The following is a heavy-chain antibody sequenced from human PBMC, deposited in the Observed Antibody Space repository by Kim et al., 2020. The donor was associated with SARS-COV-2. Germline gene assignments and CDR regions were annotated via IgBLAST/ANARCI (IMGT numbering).Heavy chain of an antibody. V-gene: IGHV3-23*01. CDR2: FSGSGDSGAT. CDR1: GFSVTNSI. J-gene: IGHJ5*02. D-gene: IGHD1-1*01. CDR3: AKASTGTQGWFDP. Sequence: GGSLRLSCEVSGFSVTNSIISWVRQTPGTGLEWVGSFSGSGDSGATYYAGSVKGRFTISRDISANTLYLQMNSLRDEDTARYFCAKASTGTQGWFDPWGQGTLVTVSS.